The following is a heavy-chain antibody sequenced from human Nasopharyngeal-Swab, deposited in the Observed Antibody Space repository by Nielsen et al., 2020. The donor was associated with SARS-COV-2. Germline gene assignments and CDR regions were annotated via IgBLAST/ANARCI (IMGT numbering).Heavy chain of an antibody. J-gene: IGHJ4*02. CDR2: IYSGGST. Sequence: GGSLRLSCAASGFTVSSNYMSWVRQAPGKGLEWVSVIYSGGSTYYAGSVKGRFTISRDNSKNTLYLQMNSLRAEDTAVYYCARVCPDWGGFDYWGQGTLVTVSS. D-gene: IGHD7-27*01. V-gene: IGHV3-53*01. CDR3: ARVCPDWGGFDY. CDR1: GFTVSSNY.